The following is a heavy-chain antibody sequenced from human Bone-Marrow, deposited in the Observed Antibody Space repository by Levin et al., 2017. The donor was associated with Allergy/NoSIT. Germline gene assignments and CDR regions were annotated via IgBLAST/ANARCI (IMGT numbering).Heavy chain of an antibody. Sequence: GGSLRLSCEGSGLSIDDYAIHWVRQVPGKGLEWVAGISWNSDKKGYGESVRGRVIISRDKDENAVYLEMNSLRGEDTARYYCAKEAVGDGYNFDWYFDLWGRGILVTVSS. CDR3: AKEAVGDGYNFDWYFDL. CDR1: GLSIDDYA. J-gene: IGHJ2*01. D-gene: IGHD5-24*01. CDR2: ISWNSDKK. V-gene: IGHV3-9*01.